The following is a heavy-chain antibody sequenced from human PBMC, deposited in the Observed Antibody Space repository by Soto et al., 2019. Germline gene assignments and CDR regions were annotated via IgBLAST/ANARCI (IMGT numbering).Heavy chain of an antibody. Sequence: SETLSLTCTVSGICVSTSDYYWGWVLHPPGKGLDWIGNIYYSVSTFYNPSLRSRVTISVDTSKNQFSLKLNSVTAADTAVYFCAGFVVPASRNSDAEYWGEKTLVTDSS. D-gene: IGHD2-15*01. V-gene: IGHV4-39*01. CDR2: IYYSVST. J-gene: IGHJ4*02. CDR3: AGFVVPASRNSDAEY. CDR1: GICVSTSDYY.